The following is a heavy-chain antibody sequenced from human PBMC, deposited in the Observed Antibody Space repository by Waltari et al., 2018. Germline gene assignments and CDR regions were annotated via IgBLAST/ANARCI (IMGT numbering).Heavy chain of an antibody. V-gene: IGHV4-34*01. CDR3: ARGLAFDI. CDR2: INQSGST. CDR1: GGSFSGYY. J-gene: IGHJ3*02. Sequence: QVQLQQWGAGLLKPSETLSLTCAVYGGSFSGYYWSWIRQPPGKGLEWIGEINQSGSTNYNPSLKSRVTISVDTSKNQFSLKLSSVTAADMAVYYCARGLAFDIWGQGTMVTVSS.